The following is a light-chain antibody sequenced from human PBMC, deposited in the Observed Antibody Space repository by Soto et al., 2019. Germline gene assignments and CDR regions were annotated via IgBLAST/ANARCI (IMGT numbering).Light chain of an antibody. Sequence: QSALTQPASVSGSPGQSIAISCTGNSSGIGTFNLVSWYQQHPGKAPKLIIYEINKRPSGISIRFSGSKSGNTASLTISGLQAEDEADYYCYSFAGFNTQFGGGTKLTVL. CDR2: EIN. CDR3: YSFAGFNTQ. J-gene: IGLJ2*01. CDR1: SSGIGTFNL. V-gene: IGLV2-23*02.